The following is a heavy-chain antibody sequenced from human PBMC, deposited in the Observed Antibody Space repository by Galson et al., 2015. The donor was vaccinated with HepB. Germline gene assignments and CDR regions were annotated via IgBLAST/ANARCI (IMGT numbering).Heavy chain of an antibody. CDR1: GDSISSSSYY. D-gene: IGHD5-18*01. Sequence: SETLSLTCTVSGDSISSSSYYWGWIRQPPGKGLEWIGSIYYSGYTYYNPSLKSRVTISVDTSKNQFSLKLSSVTAADTAVYYCASSVETAIVYGMDVWGQGTTVTVSS. V-gene: IGHV4-39*01. CDR2: IYYSGYT. CDR3: ASSVETAIVYGMDV. J-gene: IGHJ6*02.